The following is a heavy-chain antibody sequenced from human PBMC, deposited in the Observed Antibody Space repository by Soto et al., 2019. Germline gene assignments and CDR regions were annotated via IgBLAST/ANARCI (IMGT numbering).Heavy chain of an antibody. D-gene: IGHD3-3*01. Sequence: AGGSLRLSCAASGFTFSSYAMSWVRQAPGKGLEWVSAISGSGGSTYYADSVKGRFTISRDNSKNTLYLQMNSLRAEDTAVYYCAKGRPPYDFWIYGMDVWGQGTTVTVS. J-gene: IGHJ6*02. CDR2: ISGSGGST. CDR3: AKGRPPYDFWIYGMDV. CDR1: GFTFSSYA. V-gene: IGHV3-23*01.